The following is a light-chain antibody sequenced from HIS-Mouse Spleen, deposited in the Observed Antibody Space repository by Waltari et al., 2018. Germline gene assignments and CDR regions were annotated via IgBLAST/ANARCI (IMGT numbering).Light chain of an antibody. CDR1: ALPKQY. CDR3: QSADSSGTYVV. Sequence: SYELTQPPSVSVSPGQTARITCSGDALPKQYAYWYQQKPGQAPGLVIYKDSERPSGIPERFSGSSSGTTVTLTISGVQAEDEADYYCQSADSSGTYVVFCGGTKLTVL. V-gene: IGLV3-25*03. CDR2: KDS. J-gene: IGLJ2*01.